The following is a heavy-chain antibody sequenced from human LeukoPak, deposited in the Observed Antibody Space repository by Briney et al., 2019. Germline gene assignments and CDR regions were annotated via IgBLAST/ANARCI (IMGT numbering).Heavy chain of an antibody. Sequence: GGSLRLSCAASGFTFSSYGMHWVRQAPGKGLEWVAVISYDGSNKYYADSVKGRFTISRDNSKNTLYLQMNSLRAEDTAVYYCAKSDPSGAFDIWGKGQWSPSLQ. CDR2: ISYDGSNK. D-gene: IGHD1-26*01. V-gene: IGHV3-30*18. CDR3: AKSDPSGAFDI. CDR1: GFTFSSYG. J-gene: IGHJ3*02.